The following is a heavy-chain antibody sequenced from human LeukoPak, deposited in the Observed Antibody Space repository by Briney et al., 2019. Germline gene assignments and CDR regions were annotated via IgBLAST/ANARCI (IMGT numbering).Heavy chain of an antibody. D-gene: IGHD6-13*01. V-gene: IGHV4-4*02. Sequence: SGTLSLTCAVSGGSISSSNWWSWVRQPPGKGLEWIGEIYHSGSTNYSPSLKSRVTISVDKSKNQFSLKLSSVTAADTAVYYCARDFAGPRNWFDPWGQGTLVTVSS. J-gene: IGHJ5*02. CDR3: ARDFAGPRNWFDP. CDR2: IYHSGST. CDR1: GGSISSSNW.